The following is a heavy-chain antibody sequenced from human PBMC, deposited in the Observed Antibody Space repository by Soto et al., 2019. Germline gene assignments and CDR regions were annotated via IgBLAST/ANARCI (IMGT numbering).Heavy chain of an antibody. Sequence: QVQLVQSGAEVKKPGSSVKVSCKASGGTFSSDAMSWVRQAPGEGLEWMGGIIPIFGTANYAQKFQGRVTITADESTRTAYMELSSLRSEETAVYYCARGVEDTAMVWGWFDPWGQGTLVTVSS. CDR1: GGTFSSDA. CDR2: IIPIFGTA. CDR3: ARGVEDTAMVWGWFDP. J-gene: IGHJ5*02. D-gene: IGHD5-18*01. V-gene: IGHV1-69*12.